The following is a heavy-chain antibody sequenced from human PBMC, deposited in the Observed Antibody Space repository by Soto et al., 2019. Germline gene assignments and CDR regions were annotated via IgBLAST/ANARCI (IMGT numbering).Heavy chain of an antibody. CDR1: SESMNSGGDY. J-gene: IGHJ4*02. D-gene: IGHD6-19*01. CDR3: ARGPGYIDGWRTFDF. Sequence: PSETLSPTSSVSSESMNSGGDYWGWFRQHPAKRLARTGYLNSNRDTYFKPCVKGRGPSSVDASKNQFSLNLTSVTAAHTAVYYCARGPGYIDGWRTFDFWGRGILVNVS. V-gene: IGHV4-31*03. CDR2: LNSNRDT.